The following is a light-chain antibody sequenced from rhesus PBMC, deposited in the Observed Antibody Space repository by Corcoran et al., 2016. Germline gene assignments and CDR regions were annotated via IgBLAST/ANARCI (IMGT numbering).Light chain of an antibody. V-gene: IGKV1-33*01. CDR1: QDISNA. CDR3: PQGYNSPLT. Sequence: DIQMSQSPSSLSASVGDKVTISCRASQDISNALAWYQQKPGKAPKPLIYATANLESGVPSRFSGSRSGTDFTLTICSLQPEDFTTYYCPQGYNSPLTFGGGTKVEIK. J-gene: IGKJ4*01. CDR2: ATA.